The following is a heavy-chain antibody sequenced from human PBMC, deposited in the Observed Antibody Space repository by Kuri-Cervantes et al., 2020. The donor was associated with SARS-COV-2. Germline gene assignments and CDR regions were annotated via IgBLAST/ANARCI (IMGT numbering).Heavy chain of an antibody. CDR1: GFLFSASA. V-gene: IGHV3-73*01. Sequence: GESLKISCEVSGFLFSASAIHWVRQGSGKGLEWVGRVRGKANNYATAYAASVKGRFTISRDDSKNTLYLQMNSLRAEDTAVYYCARERRLLPVRYYYYYYMDVWGKGTTVTVSS. D-gene: IGHD6-25*01. J-gene: IGHJ6*03. CDR2: VRGKANNYAT. CDR3: ARERRLLPVRYYYYYYMDV.